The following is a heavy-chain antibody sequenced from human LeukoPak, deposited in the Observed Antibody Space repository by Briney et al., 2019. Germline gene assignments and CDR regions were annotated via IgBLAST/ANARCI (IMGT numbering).Heavy chain of an antibody. J-gene: IGHJ6*02. CDR2: ISYDGSNK. CDR3: ARESGAHYYYGMDV. CDR1: GFTFSSYA. Sequence: PGRSLRLSCAASGFTFSSYAMHWVRQAPGKGLEWVAVISYDGSNKYYADSVKGRFTISRDNSKNTLYLQMNSLRAEDTAVYYCARESGAHYYYGMDVWGQGTTVTVSS. D-gene: IGHD1-26*01. V-gene: IGHV3-30-3*01.